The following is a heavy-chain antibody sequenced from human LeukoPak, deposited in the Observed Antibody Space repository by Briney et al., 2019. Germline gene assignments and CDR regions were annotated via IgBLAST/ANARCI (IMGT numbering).Heavy chain of an antibody. CDR1: GYSFNSYY. Sequence: ASVNVSCTASGYSFNSYYIHWVRQAPGRGLEWMGIINPSGGSTSYTQKFQGRVTMTRDTSTSTVYMELRSLRSEDTAVYYCARDGLAAATFHWFDPRGQGTLVTVSS. V-gene: IGHV1-46*02. CDR2: INPSGGST. D-gene: IGHD6-25*01. CDR3: ARDGLAAATFHWFDP. J-gene: IGHJ5*02.